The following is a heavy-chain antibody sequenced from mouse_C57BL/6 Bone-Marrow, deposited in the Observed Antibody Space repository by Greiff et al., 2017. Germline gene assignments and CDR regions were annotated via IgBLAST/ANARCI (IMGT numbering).Heavy chain of an antibody. CDR1: GYAFSSSW. Sequence: VQLQQSGPELVKPGASVKISCKASGYAFSSSWMNWVKQRPGKGLEWSGRIYPGDGDTNYNGKFKGKATLTADKSSSTAYMQLSSLTSEDSAVYFFASPGSFDYWGQGTTLTVSS. D-gene: IGHD2-2*01. CDR3: ASPGSFDY. J-gene: IGHJ2*01. V-gene: IGHV1-82*01. CDR2: IYPGDGDT.